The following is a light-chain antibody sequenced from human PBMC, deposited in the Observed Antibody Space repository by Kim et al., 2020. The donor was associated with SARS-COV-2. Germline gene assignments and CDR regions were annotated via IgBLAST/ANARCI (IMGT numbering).Light chain of an antibody. CDR3: NSRDNSDNHGL. V-gene: IGLV3-19*01. CDR1: SLRSYY. J-gene: IGLJ1*01. Sequence: SSELTQDPVVSVALGQTVRITCQGDSLRSYYATWYQQKPGQAPLLVIYGKNNRPSGIPDRFSGSSSGSTASLTITGAQAEDEADYYCNSRDNSDNHGLFGAGTQVTVL. CDR2: GKN.